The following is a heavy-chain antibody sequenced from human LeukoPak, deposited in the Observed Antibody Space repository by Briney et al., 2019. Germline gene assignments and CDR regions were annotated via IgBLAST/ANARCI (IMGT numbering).Heavy chain of an antibody. V-gene: IGHV1-24*01. CDR1: GYTLTELS. D-gene: IGHD1-7*01. CDR3: ATDRGSITGTTYYFDY. Sequence: ASVKVSCKVSGYTLTELSMHWVRQAPGKGLEWMGGFDPEDGETIYAQKFQGRVTMTEDTSTDTAYMELSSLRFEDTAVYYCATDRGSITGTTYYFDYWGQGTLVTVSS. CDR2: FDPEDGET. J-gene: IGHJ4*02.